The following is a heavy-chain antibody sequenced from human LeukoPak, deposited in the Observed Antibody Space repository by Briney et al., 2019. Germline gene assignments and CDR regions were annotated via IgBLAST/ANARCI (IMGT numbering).Heavy chain of an antibody. CDR1: GFTFSSHG. CDR2: ISSSSSYI. CDR3: ARGGKVDAFDI. Sequence: GGSLRLSCGASGFTFSSHGMNWVRQAPGKGLEWVSSISSSSSYIYYADSVKGRFTISRDNAKNSLYLQMNSLRAEDTAVYYCARGGKVDAFDIWGQGTMVTVSS. D-gene: IGHD3-16*01. V-gene: IGHV3-21*01. J-gene: IGHJ3*02.